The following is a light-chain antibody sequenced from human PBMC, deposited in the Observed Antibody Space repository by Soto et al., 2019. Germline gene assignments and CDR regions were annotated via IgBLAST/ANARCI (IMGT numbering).Light chain of an antibody. J-gene: IGKJ2*02. CDR1: QSVSNW. V-gene: IGKV1-5*01. Sequence: DIQMTQSPSTLSASVGDRVTITCRASQSVSNWLAWYQQKPGKAPRLLIHGASTLGGGVPSRFIGSGSGTEFTLTVGNLQPYDFATYYCQHYNTYSCAFGQGTKLDIK. CDR2: GAS. CDR3: QHYNTYSCA.